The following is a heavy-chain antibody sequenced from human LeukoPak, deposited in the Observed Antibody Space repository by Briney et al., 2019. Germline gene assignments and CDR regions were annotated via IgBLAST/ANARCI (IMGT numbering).Heavy chain of an antibody. Sequence: ASVEVSCKASGYTFRNNYIHWVRQAPGRGFEWMGIINPSGGGTGYAQNFQGRVTMTRDTSTNTVYLELSSLISEDTGIYYCARIEGSGWELLDWGQGTLVTVSS. CDR2: INPSGGGT. J-gene: IGHJ4*02. CDR3: ARIEGSGWELLD. V-gene: IGHV1-46*01. CDR1: GYTFRNNY. D-gene: IGHD1-26*01.